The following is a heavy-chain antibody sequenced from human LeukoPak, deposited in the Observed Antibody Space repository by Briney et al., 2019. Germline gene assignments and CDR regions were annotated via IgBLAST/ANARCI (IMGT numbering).Heavy chain of an antibody. CDR3: AASLAYCGADCRTILPDY. CDR1: GFTFTSSA. D-gene: IGHD2-21*02. Sequence: GTSVKVSCKASGFTFTSSAMQWVRQARGQRLEWIGWIVVGSGNTNYAQKFQERVTITRDMSTSTAYMELSSLRSEDTAVYYCAASLAYCGADCRTILPDYWGQGTLVTVSS. CDR2: IVVGSGNT. V-gene: IGHV1-58*02. J-gene: IGHJ4*02.